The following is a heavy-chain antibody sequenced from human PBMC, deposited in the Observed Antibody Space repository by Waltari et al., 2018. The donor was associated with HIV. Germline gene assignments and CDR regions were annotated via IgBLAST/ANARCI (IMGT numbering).Heavy chain of an antibody. CDR3: ASAAAED. Sequence: EVQLVESGGGLVQPGGSLRLSCAASGFTFSSYSMNWVRQAPGKGLEWVSSMTSSSSTIYYADSVKGRFTISRDNAKDSLYLQMNSLRAEDTAVYYCASAAAEDWGQGTLVTVSS. J-gene: IGHJ4*02. CDR2: MTSSSSTI. V-gene: IGHV3-48*01. CDR1: GFTFSSYS. D-gene: IGHD6-13*01.